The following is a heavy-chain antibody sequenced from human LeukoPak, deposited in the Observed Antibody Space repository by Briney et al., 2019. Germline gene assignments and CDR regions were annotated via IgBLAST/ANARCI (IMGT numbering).Heavy chain of an antibody. Sequence: TGGSLRLTCAASGLTFSSYAMHWVRQAPGRGLEWVAVISYDGSNKYYADSVKGRFTISRDNSKNTLYLQMNSLRAEDTAVYYCASQKTGYCSSTSCSRLSDPWGQGTLVTVSS. D-gene: IGHD2-2*01. CDR3: ASQKTGYCSSTSCSRLSDP. V-gene: IGHV3-30-3*01. J-gene: IGHJ5*02. CDR1: GLTFSSYA. CDR2: ISYDGSNK.